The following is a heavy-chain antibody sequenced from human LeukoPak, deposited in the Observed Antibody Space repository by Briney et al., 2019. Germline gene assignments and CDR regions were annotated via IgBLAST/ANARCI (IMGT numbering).Heavy chain of an antibody. D-gene: IGHD2-8*01. J-gene: IGHJ5*02. CDR2: LYNSGST. V-gene: IGHV4-59*12. CDR1: GDSISYSS. CDR3: ARGTRIVLMVYAKRNWFDP. Sequence: SETLSLTCSVSGDSISYSSWSWVRQSPGKGLEWIGYLYNSGSTNYNASLKSRVTISVDTSKNQFSLKLSSVTGADSGVYYCARGTRIVLMVYAKRNWFDPWGQGTLVTVSS.